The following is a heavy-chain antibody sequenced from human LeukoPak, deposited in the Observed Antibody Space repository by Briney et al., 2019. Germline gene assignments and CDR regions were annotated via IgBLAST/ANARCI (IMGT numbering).Heavy chain of an antibody. Sequence: EASVKVSCKASGYTFTSYDINWVRQVPGQGLEWMGWISGYNGDTAFAQKFQGRVTMTKDTSTTTAYMELRSLTSDDTAVYYCARFWVFGADTSPPYHQGMGLWGRGTTVTVSS. CDR2: ISGYNGDT. J-gene: IGHJ6*02. CDR1: GYTFTSYD. D-gene: IGHD3-3*01. CDR3: ARFWVFGADTSPPYHQGMGL. V-gene: IGHV1-18*01.